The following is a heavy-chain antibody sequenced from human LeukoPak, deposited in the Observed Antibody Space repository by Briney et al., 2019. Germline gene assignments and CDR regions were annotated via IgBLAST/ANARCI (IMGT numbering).Heavy chain of an antibody. CDR2: IYHSGST. CDR1: GRSISSGYY. CDR3: AVGYPFGY. Sequence: SETLSLTCSVSGRSISSGYYWGWIRQPPGKGLEWIASIYHSGSTYYTPSLKSRVTISVDTSKNQFSLKLTSVTAADTAVYYCAVGYPFGYWGQGTLVTVSS. V-gene: IGHV4-38-2*02. D-gene: IGHD6-13*01. J-gene: IGHJ4*01.